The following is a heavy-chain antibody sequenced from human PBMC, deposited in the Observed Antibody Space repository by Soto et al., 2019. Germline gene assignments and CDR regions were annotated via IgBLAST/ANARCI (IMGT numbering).Heavy chain of an antibody. CDR2: IYYSGST. Sequence: PSETLSLTCTVSGGSISSYYWSWIRQPPGKGLEWIGYIYYSGSTNYNPSLKSRVTISVDTSKSQFSLKLSSVTAADTAVYYCAREPQPGGMDVWGQGTTVTVSS. J-gene: IGHJ6*02. CDR3: AREPQPGGMDV. CDR1: GGSISSYY. D-gene: IGHD5-18*01. V-gene: IGHV4-59*01.